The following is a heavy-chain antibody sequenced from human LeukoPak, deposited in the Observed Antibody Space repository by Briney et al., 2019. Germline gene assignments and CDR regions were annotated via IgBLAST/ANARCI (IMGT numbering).Heavy chain of an antibody. J-gene: IGHJ4*02. V-gene: IGHV4-38-2*01. Sequence: SETLSLTCAVSGYSISSGYYWGWIRQPPGKGLEWIGSIYHSGSTYYNPSLKSRVTIPVDTSKNQFSLKLSSVTAADTAVYYCARQGYVLGYWGQGTLVTVSS. CDR3: ARQGYVLGY. CDR2: IYHSGST. CDR1: GYSISSGYY. D-gene: IGHD5-12*01.